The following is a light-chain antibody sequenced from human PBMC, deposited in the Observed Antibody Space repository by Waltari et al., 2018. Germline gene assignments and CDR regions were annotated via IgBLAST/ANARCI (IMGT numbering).Light chain of an antibody. CDR3: QTWATDIQV. CDR2: INSDGSH. J-gene: IGLJ3*02. V-gene: IGLV4-69*01. CDR1: SGHSSYS. Sequence: QLVLTQSPSASASLGASVKLTCTLTSGHSSYSLAWHQQQPEKGPRYLTRINSDGSHSKGDGIPDRFSGSSSGAERYLTISSLQSEDEADYYCQTWATDIQVFGGGTKLTVL.